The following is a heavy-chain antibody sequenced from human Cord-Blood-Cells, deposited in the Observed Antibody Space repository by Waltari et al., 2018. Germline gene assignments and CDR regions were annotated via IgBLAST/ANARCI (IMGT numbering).Heavy chain of an antibody. CDR1: GGSFSGYY. J-gene: IGHJ6*02. CDR2: INHSGNT. D-gene: IGHD3-10*01. CDR3: ARRLYGSGSSHYGMDI. Sequence: QVQLQQWGAGLLKPSETLSLTCAVYGGSFSGYYWSWIRQPPGKGLEWIGEINHSGNTNYNRSLRSRVTISVETSKNRFSLKLSCVTGADTAVYYCARRLYGSGSSHYGMDIWGQGTTVTVSS. V-gene: IGHV4-34*01.